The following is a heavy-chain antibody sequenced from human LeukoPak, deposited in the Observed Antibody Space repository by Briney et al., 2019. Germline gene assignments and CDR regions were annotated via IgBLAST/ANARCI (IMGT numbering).Heavy chain of an antibody. J-gene: IGHJ4*02. Sequence: WASVKVSCKASGYTFTSYYMHWVRQAPGQGLEWMGWISTYNGNTNYAQKVQGRVSMTTDTSTSTAYMELRSLRSDDTAVYYCAVEDDYGDPRWDYWGQGTLVTVSS. CDR2: ISTYNGNT. CDR3: AVEDDYGDPRWDY. CDR1: GYTFTSYY. V-gene: IGHV1-18*04. D-gene: IGHD4-17*01.